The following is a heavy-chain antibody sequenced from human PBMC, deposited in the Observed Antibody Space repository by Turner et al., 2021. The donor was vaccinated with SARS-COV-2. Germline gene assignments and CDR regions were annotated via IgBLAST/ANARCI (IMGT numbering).Heavy chain of an antibody. CDR1: GGSFSSYY. CDR3: AVRYYYGSSGYQVGKDY. V-gene: IGHV4-59*08. Sequence: QVKLLQSGPGLVKPSETLSLTCTVSGGSFSSYYWSWIRQPPGKGLECIGEIYDSVCTDYTPSPKSQATRSVDTSKRQFSLKLSAVSAADTAVYYGAVRYYYGSSGYQVGKDYWGQGTLVTVSS. CDR2: IYDSVCT. J-gene: IGHJ4*02. D-gene: IGHD3-22*01.